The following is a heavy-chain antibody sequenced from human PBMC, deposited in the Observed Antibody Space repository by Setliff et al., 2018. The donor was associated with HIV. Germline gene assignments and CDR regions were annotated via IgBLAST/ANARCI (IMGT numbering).Heavy chain of an antibody. D-gene: IGHD3-3*01. CDR1: GYPFTSYG. V-gene: IGHV1-18*01. CDR3: ARMQAYYNFWRPTYYFDY. J-gene: IGHJ4*02. CDR2: ISPYNGDA. Sequence: GASVKVSCKASGYPFTSYGICWVRQAPGHGLEWMGYISPYNGDAYYAEKFQGRVTMTTDTSTTAVSMELTNLRSDDTAVYFCARMQAYYNFWRPTYYFDYWGQGTPVTVSS.